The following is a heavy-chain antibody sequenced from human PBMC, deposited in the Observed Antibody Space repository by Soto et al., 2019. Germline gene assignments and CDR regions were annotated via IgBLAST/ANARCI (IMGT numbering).Heavy chain of an antibody. CDR1: GNTFSTYT. J-gene: IGHJ4*02. Sequence: QVPLVQSGPEVKKPGSSVKVSCKASGNTFSTYTINWVRQAPGQGLEWLGRVIPLFDKTDYAQKFQGRVTNPADKSSSTAYLELGSLRSEGTSVYYGARGHNDYDEFWAQGTLVNVSS. CDR2: VIPLFDKT. V-gene: IGHV1-69*08. CDR3: ARGHNDYDEF. D-gene: IGHD4-17*01.